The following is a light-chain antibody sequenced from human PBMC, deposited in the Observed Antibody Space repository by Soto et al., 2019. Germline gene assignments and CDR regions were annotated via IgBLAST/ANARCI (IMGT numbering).Light chain of an antibody. V-gene: IGKV1-6*01. CDR2: AAS. J-gene: IGKJ4*01. CDR3: LQDHGFPLT. CDR1: QDIRED. Sequence: AIQMTQSPSSLSASVGDKVTITCQATQDIREDLGWYQQNPGKAPKLLIYAASSLESEVPSRFSGSGSGTDFTLTISSLKPEDFATYFCLQDHGFPLTFGGGTKVDI.